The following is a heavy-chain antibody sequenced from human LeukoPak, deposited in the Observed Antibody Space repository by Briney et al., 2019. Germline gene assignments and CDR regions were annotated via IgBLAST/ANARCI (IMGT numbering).Heavy chain of an antibody. V-gene: IGHV4-30-2*01. CDR1: GGSISSGGYS. D-gene: IGHD3-10*01. Sequence: SETLSLTCAVSGGSISSGGYSWSWIRQPPGKGLEWIGYIYHSGSTYYNPSLKSRVTISVDRSKNQFSLKLSSVTAADTAVYYCAGSMVRGAPNWFDPWAREPWSPSPQ. J-gene: IGHJ5*02. CDR3: AGSMVRGAPNWFDP. CDR2: IYHSGST.